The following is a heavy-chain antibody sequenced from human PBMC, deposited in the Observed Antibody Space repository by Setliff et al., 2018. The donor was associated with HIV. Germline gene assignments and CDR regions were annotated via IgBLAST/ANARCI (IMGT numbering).Heavy chain of an antibody. V-gene: IGHV3-74*01. CDR2: ITGDGSAT. J-gene: IGHJ2*01. CDR1: GFTFRTYW. Sequence: GGSLRLSCGASGFTFRTYWMHWVRQVPGKGLVWVSHITGDGSATSYADSVKGRFTISRDNAKNSLYLQMNSLRAEDTAVYYCAREYRHDSSSWFTGYFDLWGRGTLVTVSS. CDR3: AREYRHDSSSWFTGYFDL. D-gene: IGHD6-13*01.